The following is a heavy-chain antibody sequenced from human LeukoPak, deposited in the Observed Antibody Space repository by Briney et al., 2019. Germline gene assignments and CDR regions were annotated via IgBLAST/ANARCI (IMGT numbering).Heavy chain of an antibody. V-gene: IGHV3-30*02. CDR2: IRYDGSNK. CDR1: GFTFSSYG. D-gene: IGHD3-3*01. CDR3: AKDTRTISCLEY. Sequence: GGSLRLSCAASGFTFSSYGMHWVRQAPGKGLEWVAFIRYDGSNKYYADSVKGRFTISRDISKNTLYLQMNSLRAEDTAVYYCAKDTRTISCLEYWGQGTLVTVSS. J-gene: IGHJ4*02.